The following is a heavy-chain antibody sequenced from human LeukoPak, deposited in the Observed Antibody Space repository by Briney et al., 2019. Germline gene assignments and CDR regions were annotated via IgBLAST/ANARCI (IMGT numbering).Heavy chain of an antibody. D-gene: IGHD5-12*01. CDR2: IYYSGST. Sequence: PSETLSLTCTVSGGSISSSSYYWGWIRHPPRNGLEWIGSIYYSGSTYYNPSLKSPVTISVDTSKNQFSLKLSSVTAADTAVYYCARVAIVATINSVGNYYYYYYMDVWGKGTTVTISS. CDR3: ARVAIVATINSVGNYYYYYYMDV. J-gene: IGHJ6*03. V-gene: IGHV4-39*07. CDR1: GGSISSSSYY.